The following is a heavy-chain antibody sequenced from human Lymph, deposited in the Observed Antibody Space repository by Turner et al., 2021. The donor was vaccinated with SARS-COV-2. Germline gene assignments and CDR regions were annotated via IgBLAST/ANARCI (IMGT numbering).Heavy chain of an antibody. D-gene: IGHD3-3*01. CDR1: GYSFTTYW. CDR3: ARREWGGSLGHIDY. V-gene: IGHV5-51*01. CDR2: IYPGDSYT. Sequence: EVQLVQSGAEGKKPGESLKIFCRPSGYSFTTYWIGWVRQMPGKGLEWMGIIYPGDSYTRYSPSFQGQVTISADKSISTAYLQWSSLKASDTAMYYCARREWGGSLGHIDYWGQGTLVTVSS. J-gene: IGHJ4*02.